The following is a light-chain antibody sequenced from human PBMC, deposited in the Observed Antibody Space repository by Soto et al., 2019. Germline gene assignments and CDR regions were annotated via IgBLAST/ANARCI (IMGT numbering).Light chain of an antibody. CDR3: QQYGSSPTWT. CDR1: QSVSSN. CDR2: GAS. V-gene: IGKV3-15*01. Sequence: EIVFTQSPGTLSLSPGERATLSCRASQSVSSNLAWYQQKPGQAPRLLIYGASTRATGIPARFSGSGSGTEFTLTISSLQSEDCAVYYCQQYGSSPTWTFGQGTKVDI. J-gene: IGKJ1*01.